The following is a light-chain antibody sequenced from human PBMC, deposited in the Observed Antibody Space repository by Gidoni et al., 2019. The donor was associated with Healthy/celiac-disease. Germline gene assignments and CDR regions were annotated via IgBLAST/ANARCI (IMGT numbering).Light chain of an antibody. V-gene: IGKV1-33*01. CDR1: QDISNY. CDR3: QQYDNLPPYT. J-gene: IGKJ2*01. CDR2: DAS. Sequence: DIQMTQYPSSLSASVGDRVTITCHASQDISNYLNWYQQKPGKAPKLLIYDASNFETGVPSRFSGSGSGTDFTFTISSLQPEDIATYYCQQYDNLPPYTFGQGTKLEIK.